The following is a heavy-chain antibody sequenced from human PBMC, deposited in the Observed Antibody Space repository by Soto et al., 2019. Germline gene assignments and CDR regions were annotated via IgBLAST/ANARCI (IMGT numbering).Heavy chain of an antibody. CDR3: ARERLRFLEWLLYFRGMDC. V-gene: IGHV1-2*02. D-gene: IGHD3-3*01. CDR2: INPNSGGT. J-gene: IGHJ6*02. Sequence: ASVKVSCKASGYTFTGYYMHWVRQAPGQGLEWMPWINPNSGGTNYAQKFQGRVTMTRDTSISTAYMELSRLRSDDTAVYYCARERLRFLEWLLYFRGMDCCDPGTTVTVSS. CDR1: GYTFTGYY.